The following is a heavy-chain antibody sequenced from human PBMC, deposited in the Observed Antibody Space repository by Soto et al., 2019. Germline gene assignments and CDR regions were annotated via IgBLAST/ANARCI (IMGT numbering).Heavy chain of an antibody. CDR3: ARDLGNYYYYYMDV. CDR1: GFTVSSNY. CDR2: IYSGGST. D-gene: IGHD2-15*01. Sequence: GGSLRLSCAASGFTVSSNYMSWVRQAPGKGLEWVSVIYSGGSTYYADSVKGRFTISRHNSKNTLYLQMNSLRAEDTAVYYCARDLGNYYYYYMDVWGKGTTVTVSS. V-gene: IGHV3-53*04. J-gene: IGHJ6*03.